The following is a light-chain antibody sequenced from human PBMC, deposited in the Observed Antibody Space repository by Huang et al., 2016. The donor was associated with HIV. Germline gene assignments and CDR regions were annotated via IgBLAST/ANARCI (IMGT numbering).Light chain of an antibody. CDR3: QQYGSTIT. Sequence: EIVLTQSPGTLSLSPGERVTLSCRASQSISSDYLAWYQQKLGQAPRLLIYGASSRASGVPDRFSASGSGTDFTLTISRLEPEDFAIYYCQQYGSTITFGQGTRLEIK. J-gene: IGKJ5*01. V-gene: IGKV3-20*01. CDR2: GAS. CDR1: QSISSDY.